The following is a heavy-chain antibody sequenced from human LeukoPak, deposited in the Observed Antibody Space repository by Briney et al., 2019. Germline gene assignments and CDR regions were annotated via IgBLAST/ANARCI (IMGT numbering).Heavy chain of an antibody. CDR1: GFTFSSYE. Sequence: TGGSLRLSCAASGFTFSSYEMKWVRQAPGKGLEWVSYISSGGSTTYSADSVKGRFTISRDNSKNTLYLQMNSLRAEDTAVYYCAKDSLYDSSGYYYFDYWGQGTLVTVSS. CDR3: AKDSLYDSSGYYYFDY. J-gene: IGHJ4*02. CDR2: ISSGGSTT. V-gene: IGHV3-48*03. D-gene: IGHD3-22*01.